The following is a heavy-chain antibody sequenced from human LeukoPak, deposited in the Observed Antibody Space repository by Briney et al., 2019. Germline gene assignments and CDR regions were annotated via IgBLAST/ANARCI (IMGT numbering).Heavy chain of an antibody. CDR1: GFTFSDYY. D-gene: IGHD3-3*01. Sequence: PGGSLRLSCAASGFTFSDYYMSWIRQAPGKGLEWVANIKQDGSEKYYVDSVKGRFTISRDNAKNSLYLQMNSLRAEDTAVYYCARDRNTDFWSGYYANYFDYWGQGTLVTVSS. CDR3: ARDRNTDFWSGYYANYFDY. CDR2: IKQDGSEK. J-gene: IGHJ4*02. V-gene: IGHV3-7*01.